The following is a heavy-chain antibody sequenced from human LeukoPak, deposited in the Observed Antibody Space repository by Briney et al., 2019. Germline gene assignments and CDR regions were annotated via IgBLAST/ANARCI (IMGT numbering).Heavy chain of an antibody. J-gene: IGHJ6*03. CDR2: IYYSGST. V-gene: IGHV4-39*01. CDR3: ARPDGNIGQYHYMDV. D-gene: IGHD5-24*01. CDR1: GGSITSSSYY. Sequence: SETLSLTCTVSGGSITSSSYYWGWIRQPPGKGLEWIGSIYYSGSTYYNPSLKSRVTISVDTSKNQFSLKLRSVTAADTAVYYCARPDGNIGQYHYMDVWGKGTTVTVSS.